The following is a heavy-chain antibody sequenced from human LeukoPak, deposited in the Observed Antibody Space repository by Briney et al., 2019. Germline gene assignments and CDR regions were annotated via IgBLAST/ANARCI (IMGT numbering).Heavy chain of an antibody. V-gene: IGHV3-48*01. CDR1: GFTFSSYS. CDR3: ARVWDDSSGDGDY. Sequence: GGSLRLSCAASGFTFSSYSMNWVRQAPGKGLEWVSYISSSSSTIYYADSVKGRFTISRDNAKNSLYLQMNSLRAEDTAVYYCARVWDDSSGDGDYWGQGTLVTVSS. CDR2: ISSSSSTI. J-gene: IGHJ4*02. D-gene: IGHD3-22*01.